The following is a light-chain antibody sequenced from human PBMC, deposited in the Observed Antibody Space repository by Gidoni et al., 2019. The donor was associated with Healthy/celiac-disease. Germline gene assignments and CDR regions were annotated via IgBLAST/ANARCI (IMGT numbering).Light chain of an antibody. V-gene: IGLV2-14*01. Sequence: QSALTQPASVSGSPGQSITISCTGTSSDVGGYNYVSWYQQHPGKAPELLIYDVSNRPSGVSNRFSGSKSGNTASLTISGLQAEDEADYYCSSYTSSSTLPSYVFGTGTKVTVL. CDR3: SSYTSSSTLPSYV. CDR1: SSDVGGYNY. J-gene: IGLJ1*01. CDR2: DVS.